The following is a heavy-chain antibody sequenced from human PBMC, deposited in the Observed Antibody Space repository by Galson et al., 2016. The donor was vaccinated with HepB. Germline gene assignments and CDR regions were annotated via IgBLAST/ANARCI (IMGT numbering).Heavy chain of an antibody. V-gene: IGHV3-30*18. CDR3: AKEGCYYDSSGCGFDY. CDR1: GFTFGRYG. CDR2: ISYDGSNK. Sequence: SMRPPCAVSGFTFGRYGMYWVRQAPAKGLEWVALISYDGSNKYYADSVKGRFTSSRDNSKNTLYLQMNSLRAEDTAVYYCAKEGCYYDSSGCGFDYWGQGTLVTVSS. D-gene: IGHD3-22*01. J-gene: IGHJ4*02.